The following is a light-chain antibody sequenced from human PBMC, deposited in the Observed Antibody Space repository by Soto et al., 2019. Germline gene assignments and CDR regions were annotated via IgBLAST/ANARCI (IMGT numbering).Light chain of an antibody. J-gene: IGKJ4*01. CDR1: QSISSW. CDR3: QQYNTYSSLT. Sequence: DIQMTQSPSTLSASVGDRVTITCRASQSISSWLAWYQQKLGRAPRLLIYDASILESGVPSRFSGSGYGTEFTLTISSLQPDDFATYYCQQYNTYSSLTFGGGTKVDIK. CDR2: DAS. V-gene: IGKV1-5*01.